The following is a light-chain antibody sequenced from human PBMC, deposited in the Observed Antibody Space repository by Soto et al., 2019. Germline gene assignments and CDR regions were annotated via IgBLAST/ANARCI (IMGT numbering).Light chain of an antibody. Sequence: QSVLTQPPSVSAAPGQKVTIPCSGSSSNIGNNYVSWYQQLPGTAPKLLIYDNNKRPSGIPDRFSGSKSGTSATLGITGLQTGDEADYYCGTWDSSLSARVFGTGTKVTVL. J-gene: IGLJ1*01. CDR2: DNN. V-gene: IGLV1-51*01. CDR3: GTWDSSLSARV. CDR1: SSNIGNNY.